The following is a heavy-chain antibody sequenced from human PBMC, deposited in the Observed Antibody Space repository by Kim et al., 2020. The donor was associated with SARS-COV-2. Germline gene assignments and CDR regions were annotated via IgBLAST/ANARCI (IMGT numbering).Heavy chain of an antibody. J-gene: IGHJ4*02. CDR2: IKQDGSEK. V-gene: IGHV3-7*03. Sequence: GGSLRLSCAASGFTFSSYWMSWVRQAPGKGLEWVANIKQDGSEKYYVDSVKGRFTISRDNAKNSLYLQMNSLRAEDTAVYYCARDRHRRFSSSGRGFDYWGQGDLFTAYS. CDR3: ARDRHRRFSSSGRGFDY. CDR1: GFTFSSYW. D-gene: IGHD6-13*01.